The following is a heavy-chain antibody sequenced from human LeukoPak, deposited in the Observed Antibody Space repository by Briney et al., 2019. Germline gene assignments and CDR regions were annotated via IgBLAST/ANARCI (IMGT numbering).Heavy chain of an antibody. CDR1: GFSFTLNS. D-gene: IGHD3-16*01. J-gene: IGHJ4*02. CDR3: ARVTQPSLRNYFDL. V-gene: IGHV3-48*01. Sequence: SGGSLRLSCTSSGFSFTLNSMTWVRQAPGKGLEWISYISFSSSTIYYADSVEGRFTISRDNFNNALFLQMNNLRPEDTAIYYCARVTQPSLRNYFDLWGQGTRVTVSS. CDR2: ISFSSSTI.